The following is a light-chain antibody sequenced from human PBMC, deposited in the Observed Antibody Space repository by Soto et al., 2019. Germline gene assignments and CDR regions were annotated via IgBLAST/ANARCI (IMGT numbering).Light chain of an antibody. CDR2: EGG. CDR3: CSYTGTTTYV. Sequence: LAQPASVSGSPGQSITISCTGTSSDVGSYNLVSWYQQLPGQAPKLLIYEGGKRPSGVSNRFSDSNSGNTASLTISGLQAEDEADYYCCSYTGTTTYVFGTGTKVTVL. CDR1: SSDVGSYNL. J-gene: IGLJ1*01. V-gene: IGLV2-23*01.